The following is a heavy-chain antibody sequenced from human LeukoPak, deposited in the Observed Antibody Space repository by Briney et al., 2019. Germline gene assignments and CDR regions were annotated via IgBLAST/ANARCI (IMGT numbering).Heavy chain of an antibody. J-gene: IGHJ6*02. V-gene: IGHV4-34*01. CDR3: ARALGYCSGGSCYWPYYYYGMDV. Sequence: SGTLSLTCAVYGGSFSGYYWSWIRQPPGKGLEWIGEINHSGSTNYNPSLKSRVTISVDTSKNQFSLKLSSVTAADTAVYYCARALGYCSGGSCYWPYYYYGMDVWGQGTTVTVSS. D-gene: IGHD2-15*01. CDR1: GGSFSGYY. CDR2: INHSGST.